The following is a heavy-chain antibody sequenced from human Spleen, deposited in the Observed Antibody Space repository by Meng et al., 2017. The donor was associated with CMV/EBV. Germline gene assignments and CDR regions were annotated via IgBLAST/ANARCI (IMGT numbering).Heavy chain of an antibody. V-gene: IGHV1-8*01. CDR1: GYTFTKYD. CDR3: SKGPIEKNWNDL. CDR2: MSPKSGNT. Sequence: ASVKVSCKASGYTFTKYDINWVRQATGQGLEWMGWMSPKSGNTGYAQKFQGRVTMTRNTSITTAYMELSSLRSEDTAVYFCSKGPIEKNWNDLWGQGTLVTVSS. J-gene: IGHJ5*02.